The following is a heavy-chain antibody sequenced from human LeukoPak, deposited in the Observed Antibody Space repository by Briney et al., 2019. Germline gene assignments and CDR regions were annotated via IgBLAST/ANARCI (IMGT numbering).Heavy chain of an antibody. CDR3: ARDYGGNSAFDY. Sequence: GASVKVSCKASGYTFTSYYMHWVRQAPGQPLEWMGIINPSGGSTSYAQKFQRRVTMTRYTSTSTVYMELSSLRSEDTAVYYCARDYGGNSAFDYWGQGTLVTVSS. D-gene: IGHD4-23*01. J-gene: IGHJ4*02. CDR1: GYTFTSYY. V-gene: IGHV1-46*01. CDR2: INPSGGST.